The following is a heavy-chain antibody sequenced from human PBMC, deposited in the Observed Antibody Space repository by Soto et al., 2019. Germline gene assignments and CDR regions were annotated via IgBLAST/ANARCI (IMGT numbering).Heavy chain of an antibody. J-gene: IGHJ4*02. V-gene: IGHV4-34*01. CDR2: INHSGST. D-gene: IGHD2-8*02. CDR3: ARDKITGLFDY. CDR1: GGSFSCYY. Sequence: QVQLQQWGAGLLKPSETLSLTCAVYGGSFSCYYWTWIRQPPGTGLEWIGEINHSGSTNYNPSLKSRVTITVDTSKIHFSLKLTSGTAADTALYYCARDKITGLFDYWGPGTLVTVSS.